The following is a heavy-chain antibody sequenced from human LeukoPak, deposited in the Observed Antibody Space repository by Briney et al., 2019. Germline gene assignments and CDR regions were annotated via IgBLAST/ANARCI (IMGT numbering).Heavy chain of an antibody. J-gene: IGHJ4*02. V-gene: IGHV4-30-4*08. CDR1: AGSISSGDYY. CDR2: ISGDGST. D-gene: IGHD1-26*01. Sequence: PSETLSLTCTVSAGSISSGDYYWSWIRQPPGKRQEWNGYISGDGSTYYSPSLKSQVTISVDTSKNHFSLRLSSVTAAHTAVYYCARGGSGSYYVGPFNYWGEGTLVTVSS. CDR3: ARGGSGSYYVGPFNY.